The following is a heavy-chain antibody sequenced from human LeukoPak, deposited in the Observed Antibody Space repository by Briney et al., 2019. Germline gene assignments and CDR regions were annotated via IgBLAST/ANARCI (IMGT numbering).Heavy chain of an antibody. V-gene: IGHV3-30*04. J-gene: IGHJ6*02. CDR3: ARDTATYYYDSSGYQAGLYYYGMDV. CDR2: ISYDGSNK. Sequence: GGSLRLSCAASGFTFSSYAMHWVRQAPGKGLEWVAVISYDGSNKYYADSVKGRFTISRDNSKNTLYLQMNSPRAEDTAVYYCARDTATYYYDSSGYQAGLYYYGMDVWGQGTTVTVSS. CDR1: GFTFSSYA. D-gene: IGHD3-22*01.